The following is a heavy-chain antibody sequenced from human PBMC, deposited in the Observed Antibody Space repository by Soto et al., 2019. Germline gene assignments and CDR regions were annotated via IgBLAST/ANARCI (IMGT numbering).Heavy chain of an antibody. D-gene: IGHD3-10*01. CDR3: ARDSYGSGSLLFDFDI. V-gene: IGHV3-21*01. J-gene: IGHJ3*02. Sequence: EVQLVESGGGLVKPGGSLRLSCAASGFTFSSYSMNWVRQAPGKGLEWVSSISSSSSYIYYADSVKGRFTISRDNAKNSLYLQMNSLRAEDTAVYYCARDSYGSGSLLFDFDIWGQGTMVTVSS. CDR2: ISSSSSYI. CDR1: GFTFSSYS.